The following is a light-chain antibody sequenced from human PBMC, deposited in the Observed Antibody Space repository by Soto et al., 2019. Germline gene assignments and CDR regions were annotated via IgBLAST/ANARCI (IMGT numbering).Light chain of an antibody. CDR3: QSYDSSLSGFYV. V-gene: IGLV1-40*01. CDR2: GNY. Sequence: QSVLTQPPSVSGAPGQRVTISCTGSSSNIGAGYDVHWYQQLPGTAPKVLIFGNYNRPSGLPDRFSGSKSGTSASLAITGLQAEDEADYYCQSYDSSLSGFYVFGTGTKVTVL. CDR1: SSNIGAGYD. J-gene: IGLJ1*01.